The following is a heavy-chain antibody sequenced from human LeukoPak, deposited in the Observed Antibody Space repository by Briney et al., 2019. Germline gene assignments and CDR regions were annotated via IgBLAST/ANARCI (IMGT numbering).Heavy chain of an antibody. D-gene: IGHD2-21*02. CDR2: INTNTGNP. J-gene: IGHJ4*02. CDR3: ARGLECGGDCYKNY. CDR1: GYTFTSYT. Sequence: GASVKVSCKASGYTFTSYTMNWVRQAPGQGLEWMGWINTNTGNPTYAQGFTGRFVFSLDTSVSTAYLQISSLKAEDTAVYYCARGLECGGDCYKNYWGQGTLVTVSS. V-gene: IGHV7-4-1*02.